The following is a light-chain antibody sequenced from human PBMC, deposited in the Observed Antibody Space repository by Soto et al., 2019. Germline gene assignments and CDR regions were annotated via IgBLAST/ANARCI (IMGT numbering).Light chain of an antibody. V-gene: IGLV3-21*02. CDR2: DDN. Sequence: SYELTQPPAVSVAPGQTARITCGGNNIGSKSVNWYQQMPGQAPGLVVYDDNDRPSGVPERLSGSNSGNTATLTISRVEAGDEADYYCQVWDSSSGHEGVFGGGTQLTVL. CDR3: QVWDSSSGHEGV. CDR1: NIGSKS. J-gene: IGLJ3*02.